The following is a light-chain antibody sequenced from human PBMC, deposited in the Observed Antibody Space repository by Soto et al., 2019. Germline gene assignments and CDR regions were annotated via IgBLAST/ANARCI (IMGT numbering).Light chain of an antibody. CDR2: DVS. CDR1: SSDIGGYNY. Sequence: QSVLTQPASVSGSPGQSITISCTGSSSDIGGYNYVSCYQQHPGKAPQLMIYDVSYRPSGISDRFSGSKSGNTASLTISGLQPKDEADYYCSSYGASSTLFGGGTKLTVL. V-gene: IGLV2-14*03. CDR3: SSYGASSTL. J-gene: IGLJ3*02.